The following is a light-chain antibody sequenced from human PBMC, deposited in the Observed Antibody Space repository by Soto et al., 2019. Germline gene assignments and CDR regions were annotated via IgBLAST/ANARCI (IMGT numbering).Light chain of an antibody. CDR1: QSVSSIF. CDR2: GAS. CDR3: QQYGASPLYT. V-gene: IGKV3-20*01. Sequence: EIVLTQSPGTLSLSPGERATLSCRASQSVSSIFLAWYQQKPGQAPRLLIYGASRRATGIPDRFSGGGSGTDFTLTISSLEPEDFAVYYCQQYGASPLYTFGRGNKLEIK. J-gene: IGKJ2*01.